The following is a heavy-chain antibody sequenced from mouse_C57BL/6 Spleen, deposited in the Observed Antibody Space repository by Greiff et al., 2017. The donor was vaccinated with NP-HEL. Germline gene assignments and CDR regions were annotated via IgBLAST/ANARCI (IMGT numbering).Heavy chain of an antibody. V-gene: IGHV1-55*01. J-gene: IGHJ1*03. Sequence: VQLQQPGAELVKPGASVKMSCKASGYTFTSYWITWVKQRPGQGLEWIGDIYPGSGSTNYNEKFKSKATLTVDTSSSTAYMQLSSLTSEDSAVYYCARAVGIYYGSSYGYFDVWGTGTTVTVSS. CDR3: ARAVGIYYGSSYGYFDV. CDR1: GYTFTSYW. CDR2: IYPGSGST. D-gene: IGHD1-1*01.